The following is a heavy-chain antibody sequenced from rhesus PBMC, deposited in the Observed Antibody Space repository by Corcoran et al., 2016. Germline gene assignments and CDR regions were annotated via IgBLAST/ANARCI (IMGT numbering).Heavy chain of an antibody. D-gene: IGHD4-29*01. V-gene: IGHV4S14*01. J-gene: IGHJ4*01. CDR1: GGSISGYYY. CDR3: ASDQGLRGDY. CDR2: IYGSGGSN. Sequence: QVQLQESGPGLVKPSETLSLTCAASGGSISGYYYWSWILPPPGKGLEWIRSIYGSGGSNYLYPSLKSRVTLSVDTSKNQFSLKLSSVTAADTAVYYCASDQGLRGDYWGQGVLVTISS.